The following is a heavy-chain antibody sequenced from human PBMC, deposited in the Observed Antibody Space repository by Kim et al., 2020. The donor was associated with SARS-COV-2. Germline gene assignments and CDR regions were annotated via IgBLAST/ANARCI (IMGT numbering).Heavy chain of an antibody. CDR1: GGSISNHY. D-gene: IGHD2-2*01. Sequence: SETLSLTCLVSGGSISNHYWSWIRQPPGRGLEWLGYMYSSGAKNYHPSLKSRVTMSLDTSKNQFSLKLTYVTTEDTAVYYCARGLLGIPAALDYWGQGALVTVSS. CDR3: ARGLLGIPAALDY. CDR2: MYSSGAK. V-gene: IGHV4-4*09. J-gene: IGHJ4*02.